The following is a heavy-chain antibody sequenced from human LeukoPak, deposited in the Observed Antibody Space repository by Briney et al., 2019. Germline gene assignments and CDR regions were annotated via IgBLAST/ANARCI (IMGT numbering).Heavy chain of an antibody. V-gene: IGHV3-30*18. CDR1: GFTFSNYA. CDR3: TKDAFYSSGTYFDL. D-gene: IGHD6-19*01. CDR2: ISSDGGKP. Sequence: GGSLRLSCAASGFTFSNYAMHWVRQAPGKGLEWVAVISSDGGKPYYEDSVKGRFTISRDNSKNTLYLQMSSLRAEDTAVYYCTKDAFYSSGTYFDLWGQGTLVTVSS. J-gene: IGHJ4*02.